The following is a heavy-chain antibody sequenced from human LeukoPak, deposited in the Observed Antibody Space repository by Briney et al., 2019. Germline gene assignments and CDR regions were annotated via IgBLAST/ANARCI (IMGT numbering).Heavy chain of an antibody. Sequence: ASVKVSCKASGGTFSSYAISWVRQAPGQGLEWMGGIIPICGTANYAQKFQGRVTITADESTSTAYMELSSLRSEDTAVYYCARGTYYDFWSGYYYFDYWGQGTLVTVSS. CDR1: GGTFSSYA. V-gene: IGHV1-69*13. J-gene: IGHJ4*02. CDR3: ARGTYYDFWSGYYYFDY. CDR2: IIPICGTA. D-gene: IGHD3-3*01.